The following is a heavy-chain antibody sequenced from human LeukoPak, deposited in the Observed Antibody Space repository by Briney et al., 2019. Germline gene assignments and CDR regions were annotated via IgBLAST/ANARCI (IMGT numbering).Heavy chain of an antibody. CDR1: GYAFSNYW. V-gene: IGHV5-51*01. J-gene: IGHJ5*02. CDR3: ARRSPTDWFDP. Sequence: GESLKISCKGSGYAFSNYWTVWVRQMPGKGLEWMGIIYPGDSETRYSPSFQGPVTISADKSIDTAYLQWSSLKASDTAIYYCARRSPTDWFDPWGQGTLVTVSS. CDR2: IYPGDSET.